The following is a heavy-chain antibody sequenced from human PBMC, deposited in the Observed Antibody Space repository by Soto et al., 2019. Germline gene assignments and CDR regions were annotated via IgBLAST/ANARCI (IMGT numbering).Heavy chain of an antibody. D-gene: IGHD2-15*01. J-gene: IGHJ6*02. Sequence: GGSLRLSCAASGFTFSSYGMHWVRQAPGKGLEWVAVIWYDVSNKYYADSVKGRFTISRDNSKNTLYLQMNSLRAEDTAVYYCAREEMVVAAKQYYYYYYGMDVWGQGTTVTVSS. V-gene: IGHV3-33*01. CDR3: AREEMVVAAKQYYYYYYGMDV. CDR1: GFTFSSYG. CDR2: IWYDVSNK.